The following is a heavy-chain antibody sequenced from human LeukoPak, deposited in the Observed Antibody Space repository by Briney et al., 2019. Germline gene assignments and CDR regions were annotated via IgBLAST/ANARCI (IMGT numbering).Heavy chain of an antibody. D-gene: IGHD6-13*01. J-gene: IGHJ4*02. CDR2: ISSSSSTI. V-gene: IGHV3-48*02. Sequence: GGSLRLSCAASGFTFSSYSMNWVLQAPGKGLEWASYISSSSSTIYYADSVKGRFTISRDNAKNSLYLQMNSLRDEDTAVYYCARDRPGYSSSWYSDYWGQGTLVTVSS. CDR3: ARDRPGYSSSWYSDY. CDR1: GFTFSSYS.